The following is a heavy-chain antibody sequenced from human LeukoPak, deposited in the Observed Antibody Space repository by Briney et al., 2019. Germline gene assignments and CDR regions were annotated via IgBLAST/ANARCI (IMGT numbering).Heavy chain of an antibody. D-gene: IGHD3-10*01. V-gene: IGHV3-7*01. CDR3: ASRSSYYYGSGITY. Sequence: GGSLRLSCAASGFTFSSYWMSWVRQAPGKGLEWVANIKQDGSEKYYVDSVKGRFTISRDNAKNSLYLQMNSLRAEDTAVYYCASRSSYYYGSGITYWGQGTLVTVSS. CDR2: IKQDGSEK. J-gene: IGHJ4*02. CDR1: GFTFSSYW.